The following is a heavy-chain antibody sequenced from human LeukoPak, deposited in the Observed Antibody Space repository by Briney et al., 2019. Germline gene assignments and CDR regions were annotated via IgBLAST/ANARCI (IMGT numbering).Heavy chain of an antibody. CDR1: GGSISSYY. CDR3: AREGIAAAGVTLDYYYGMDV. V-gene: IGHV4-59*01. J-gene: IGHJ6*04. CDR2: IYYGGST. D-gene: IGHD6-13*01. Sequence: SETLSLTCTVPGGSISSYYWSWIRQPPGKGLEWIGYIYYGGSTNYNPSLKSRVTISVDTSKSQFSLKLSSVTAADTAVYYCAREGIAAAGVTLDYYYGMDVWGKGTTVTVSS.